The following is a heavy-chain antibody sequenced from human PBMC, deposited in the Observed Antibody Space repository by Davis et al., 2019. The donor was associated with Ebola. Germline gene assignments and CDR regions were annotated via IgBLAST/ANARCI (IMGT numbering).Heavy chain of an antibody. CDR2: ITPIFGTA. Sequence: SVKVSCMASGGTFSDYGISWVRQAPGQGLEWMGHITPIFGTADYAQKFQGRVTITADESTGTAYMELTSLTSEDTAVYYCARVASGYDWLSDYWGQGTLVTVSS. CDR3: ARVASGYDWLSDY. CDR1: GGTFSDYG. V-gene: IGHV1-69*13. D-gene: IGHD5-12*01. J-gene: IGHJ4*02.